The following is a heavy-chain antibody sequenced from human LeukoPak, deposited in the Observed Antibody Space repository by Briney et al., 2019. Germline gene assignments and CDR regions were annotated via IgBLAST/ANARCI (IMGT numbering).Heavy chain of an antibody. V-gene: IGHV4-59*01. J-gene: IGHJ4*02. CDR2: IYYSGST. CDR3: ARDFYGIDY. CDR1: GGSFSGYY. Sequence: SETLSLTCAVYGGSFSGYYWSWIRQPPGKGLEWIGYIYYSGSTNYNPSLKSRVTISVDTSKNQFSLKLSSVTAADTAVYYCARDFYGIDYWGQGTLVTVSS. D-gene: IGHD2/OR15-2a*01.